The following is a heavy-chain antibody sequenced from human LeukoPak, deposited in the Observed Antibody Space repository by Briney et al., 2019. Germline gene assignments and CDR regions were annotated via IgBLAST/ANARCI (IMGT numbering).Heavy chain of an antibody. V-gene: IGHV4-38-2*01. Sequence: SETLSLTCAVSGYSISSGYYWGWIRQPPGKGLEWIGSISPSGSTFYNPSLKCRVTISVDTSKNQFSLKLRSVTAADTAVYYCALSPLGAAGTWSGLFDYWGQGTLVTVSS. D-gene: IGHD6-13*01. CDR3: ALSPLGAAGTWSGLFDY. J-gene: IGHJ4*02. CDR2: ISPSGST. CDR1: GYSISSGYY.